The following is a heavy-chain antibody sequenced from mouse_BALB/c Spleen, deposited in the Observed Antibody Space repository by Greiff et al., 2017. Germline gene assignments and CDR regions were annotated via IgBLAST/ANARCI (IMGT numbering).Heavy chain of an antibody. CDR2: ISSGGST. V-gene: IGHV5-6-5*01. D-gene: IGHD1-2*01. CDR1: GFTFSSYA. Sequence: EVMLVESGGGLVKPGGSLKLSCAASGFTFSSYAMSWVRQTPEKRLEWVASISSGGSTYYPDSVKGRFTISRDNARNILYLQMSSLRSEDTAMYYCARGGYITTIAYWGQGTLVTVSA. J-gene: IGHJ3*01. CDR3: ARGGYITTIAY.